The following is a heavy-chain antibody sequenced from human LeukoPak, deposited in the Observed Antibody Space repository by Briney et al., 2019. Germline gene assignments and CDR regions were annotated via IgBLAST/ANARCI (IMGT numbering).Heavy chain of an antibody. CDR2: INHSGST. J-gene: IGHJ4*02. CDR3: ARQLWFRQYFDY. V-gene: IGHV4-34*01. CDR1: GGSFSGYY. Sequence: SETLSLTCAVYGGSFSGYYWSWIRQPPGKGLEWIGEINHSGSTNYNPSLKSRVTISVDTSKNQFSLKLSSMTAADTAVYYCARQLWFRQYFDYWGQGTLVTVSS. D-gene: IGHD5-18*01.